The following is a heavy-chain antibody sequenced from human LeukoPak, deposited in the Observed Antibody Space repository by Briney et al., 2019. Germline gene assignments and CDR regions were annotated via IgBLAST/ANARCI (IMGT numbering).Heavy chain of an antibody. CDR2: TSHDGSNK. CDR3: ARRGDGYGGMTARYFQH. J-gene: IGHJ1*01. Sequence: GGSLRLSCAASGFTFSSLAMHWVRQAPGKGLEWVAVTSHDGSNKYCADPVKGRFTISRDNTKNSLYLQMNSLRAEDTAVYYCARRGDGYGGMTARYFQHWGQGTLVTVSS. CDR1: GFTFSSLA. V-gene: IGHV3-30*04. D-gene: IGHD4-23*01.